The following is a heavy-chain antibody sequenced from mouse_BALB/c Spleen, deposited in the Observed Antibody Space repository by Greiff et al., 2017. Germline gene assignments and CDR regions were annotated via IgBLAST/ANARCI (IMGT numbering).Heavy chain of an antibody. CDR3: ASSRSTMITTWFAY. CDR2: ISYSGST. D-gene: IGHD2-4*01. V-gene: IGHV3-2*02. J-gene: IGHJ3*01. Sequence: EAQLQESGPGLVKPSQSLSLTCTVTGYSITSDYAWNWIRQFPGNKLEWMGYISYSGSTSYNPSLKSRISITRDTSKNQFFLQLNSVTTEDTATYYCASSRSTMITTWFAYWGQGTLVTVSA. CDR1: GYSITSDYA.